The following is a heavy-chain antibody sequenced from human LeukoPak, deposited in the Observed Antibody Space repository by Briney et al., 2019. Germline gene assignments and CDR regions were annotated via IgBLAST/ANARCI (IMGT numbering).Heavy chain of an antibody. Sequence: GGSLRLSCAASGFTFSSYAMSWVRQAPGKGLDWGSAISGSGGSTYYADSVKGRFTISRDNSKNTLYLQMNSLRAEDTAVYYCAKEHSSHNYYDSSGYYSGDFEYWGPGTLVTVSS. D-gene: IGHD3-22*01. CDR1: GFTFSSYA. V-gene: IGHV3-23*01. CDR3: AKEHSSHNYYDSSGYYSGDFEY. J-gene: IGHJ4*02. CDR2: ISGSGGST.